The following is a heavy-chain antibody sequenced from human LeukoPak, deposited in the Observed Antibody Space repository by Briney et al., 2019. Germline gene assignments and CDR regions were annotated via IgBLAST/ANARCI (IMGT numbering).Heavy chain of an antibody. CDR1: GFTFSSYS. D-gene: IGHD6-13*01. Sequence: GGSLRLSCAASGFTFSSYSMNWVCQAPGKGLEWVSSISSSSSYIYYADSVKGRFTISRDNAKNSLYLQMNSLRVEDTAVYYCAKVSAYSSSLNYFDYWGQGTLVTVSS. J-gene: IGHJ4*02. CDR3: AKVSAYSSSLNYFDY. CDR2: ISSSSSYI. V-gene: IGHV3-21*04.